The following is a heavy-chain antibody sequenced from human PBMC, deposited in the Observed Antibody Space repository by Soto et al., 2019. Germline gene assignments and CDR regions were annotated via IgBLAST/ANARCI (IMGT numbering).Heavy chain of an antibody. Sequence: QITLKESGPTLVKPTQTLTLTCTFSGLSLTTSGVGVGWIRQPPGKTLQWLALIYWDGENRYSPSLKIRLTITRDTSKNQLVLTMTKMDPVHTATYYCAKAFFADVKASFQGYFDYWGQGTLVTVSS. J-gene: IGHJ4*02. CDR3: AKAFFADVKASFQGYFDY. D-gene: IGHD5-12*01. CDR2: IYWDGEN. V-gene: IGHV2-5*02. CDR1: GLSLTTSGVG.